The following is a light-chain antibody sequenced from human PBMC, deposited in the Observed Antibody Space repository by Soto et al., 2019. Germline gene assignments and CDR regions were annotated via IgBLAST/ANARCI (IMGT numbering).Light chain of an antibody. Sequence: SYALTQPPSVSVAPGQTARITCGGNNIGIKSVHWYQQKPGQAPVLVVYDDSDRPSGIPERFSCSTSWNTATLTISRVEAGDDADYYCQVWDSSSDHPVFGGGTKLTVL. V-gene: IGLV3-21*02. CDR3: QVWDSSSDHPV. CDR1: NIGIKS. CDR2: DDS. J-gene: IGLJ2*01.